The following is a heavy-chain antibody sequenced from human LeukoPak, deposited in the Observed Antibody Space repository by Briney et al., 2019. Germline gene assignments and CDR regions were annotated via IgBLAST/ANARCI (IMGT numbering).Heavy chain of an antibody. Sequence: SETLSLTCTVSGASITSYYWTWIRQPPGKGLEWIGYIHYTGSTNYNPSLKSRVTIFVDTSKNQFSLRLSSVTAADTAVYYCARHRAYSSSSPFDYWGQGTLVTVSS. CDR3: ARHRAYSSSSPFDY. J-gene: IGHJ4*02. CDR1: GASITSYY. CDR2: IHYTGST. V-gene: IGHV4-59*08. D-gene: IGHD6-6*01.